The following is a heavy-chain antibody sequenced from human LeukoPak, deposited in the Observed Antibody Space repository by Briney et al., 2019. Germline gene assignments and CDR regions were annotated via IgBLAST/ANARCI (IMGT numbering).Heavy chain of an antibody. CDR3: ARRVTTFLS. CDR2: ISSSGRYM. CDR1: GFDLSPYI. D-gene: IGHD4-17*01. Sequence: PGGSLRLSCSASGFDLSPYIMNWVRQAPGKGLEWVASISSSGRYMYYGDSLKGRFTISRDNAKNTLYLQLGSLRAEDTATYYCARRVTTFLSWGQGTLVIVSS. V-gene: IGHV3-21*01. J-gene: IGHJ4*02.